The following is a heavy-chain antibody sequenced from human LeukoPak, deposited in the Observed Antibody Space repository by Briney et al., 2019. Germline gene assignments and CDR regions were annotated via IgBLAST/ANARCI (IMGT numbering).Heavy chain of an antibody. CDR3: AKRGYSYVKVGY. J-gene: IGHJ4*02. D-gene: IGHD5-18*01. V-gene: IGHV3-23*01. CDR2: ISGSGGST. Sequence: LGGSLRLSCAASGFSFSTQRMHWVRQAPGKGLEWVSAISGSGGSTYYADSVKGRFTISRDNSKNTLYLQMNSLRAEDTAVYYCAKRGYSYVKVGYWGQGTLVTVSS. CDR1: GFSFSTQR.